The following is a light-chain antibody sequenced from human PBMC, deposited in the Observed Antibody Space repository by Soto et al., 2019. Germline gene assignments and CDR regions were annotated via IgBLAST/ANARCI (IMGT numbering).Light chain of an antibody. CDR2: DAS. V-gene: IGKV3D-20*01. Sequence: EIVLTQSPATLSLSPGERATLSCGASQSVNSSYLAWYQQKPDLAPRLLIYDASTRATGIPDRFSGSGSGTDFTLTISRLEPEDFAVYYCQQYGSSPYTFGQGTKLEIK. J-gene: IGKJ2*01. CDR1: QSVNSSY. CDR3: QQYGSSPYT.